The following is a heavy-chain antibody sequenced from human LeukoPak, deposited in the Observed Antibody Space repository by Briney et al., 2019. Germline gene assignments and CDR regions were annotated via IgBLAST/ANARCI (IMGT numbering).Heavy chain of an antibody. Sequence: NSSETLSLTCAVYGVSFSGYYWSWIRQPPGKGLEWIGEINHSGSTNYNPSLKSRVTISVDTSKNQFSLKLTSVTAADTAVYYCAILNYGDSDRYFDYWGQGTLVTVSS. CDR2: INHSGST. J-gene: IGHJ4*02. V-gene: IGHV4-34*01. CDR3: AILNYGDSDRYFDY. D-gene: IGHD4-17*01. CDR1: GVSFSGYY.